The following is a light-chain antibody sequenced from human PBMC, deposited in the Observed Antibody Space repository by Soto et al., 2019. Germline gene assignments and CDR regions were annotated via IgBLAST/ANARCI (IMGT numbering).Light chain of an antibody. CDR3: CSYAPSRSLL. Sequence: QSALTQPASVSGSPEQSITISCTGTSSDVGTYNLVTWYQQHPGKAPKLIIYEGNKRPSGVSNRFSASKSGNTASLTISGLQDDDEADYYCCSYAPSRSLLFGGGTKVTVL. CDR1: SSDVGTYNL. V-gene: IGLV2-23*01. CDR2: EGN. J-gene: IGLJ2*01.